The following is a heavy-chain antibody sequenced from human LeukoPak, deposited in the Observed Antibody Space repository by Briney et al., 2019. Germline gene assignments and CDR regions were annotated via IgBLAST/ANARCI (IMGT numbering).Heavy chain of an antibody. V-gene: IGHV1-2*02. CDR1: GYIFTDYY. D-gene: IGHD1/OR15-1a*01. CDR3: ARDSAEQRDNAFDI. J-gene: IGHJ3*02. CDR2: INLNNGNT. Sequence: GASVKVSCKASGYIFTDYYMHWVRQAPGQGLEWMGWINLNNGNTNYEQKFQGRVTFTRDTSISSAYMELTRLTSDDTAVYYCARDSAEQRDNAFDIWGQGTMVTVSS.